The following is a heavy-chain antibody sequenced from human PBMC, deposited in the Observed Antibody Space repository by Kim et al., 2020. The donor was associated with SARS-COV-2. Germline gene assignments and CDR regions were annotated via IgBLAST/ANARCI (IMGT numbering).Heavy chain of an antibody. J-gene: IGHJ4*02. D-gene: IGHD3-22*01. Sequence: ASVKVSCKASGYTFTGYYMHWVRQAPGQGLEWMGRINPNSGGTNYAQKFQGRVTMTRDTSISTAYMELSRLRSDDTAVYYCARVIVSGYYDQNTIDYLGQGTLVTVSS. V-gene: IGHV1-2*06. CDR3: ARVIVSGYYDQNTIDY. CDR1: GYTFTGYY. CDR2: INPNSGGT.